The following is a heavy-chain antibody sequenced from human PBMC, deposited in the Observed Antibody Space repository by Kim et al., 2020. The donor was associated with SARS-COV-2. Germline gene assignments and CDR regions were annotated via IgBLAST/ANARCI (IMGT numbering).Heavy chain of an antibody. Sequence: SETLSLTCTVTDGSISIYYWSWIRQPLGKGLEWIGNIDDSGNTNYNPSLKSRVTMSVDTSKNQFSLKLSSVTAADTAVYYCARDYRVEGFWNVFYYYGMDVWGQGTTVTVSS. D-gene: IGHD3-3*01. V-gene: IGHV4-59*13. CDR1: DGSISIYY. CDR2: IDDSGNT. J-gene: IGHJ6*02. CDR3: ARDYRVEGFWNVFYYYGMDV.